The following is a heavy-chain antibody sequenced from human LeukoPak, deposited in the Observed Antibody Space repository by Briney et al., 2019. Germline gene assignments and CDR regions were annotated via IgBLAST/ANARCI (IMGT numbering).Heavy chain of an antibody. D-gene: IGHD2-2*01. CDR2: ISWNGGSI. Sequence: GGSLRLSCAASGFTFDDFTMHWVRQVPGKGLEWVALISWNGGSIFYADSVKGRFRISRDNSKNSLHLQMNNLTTADTALYCCAKDDQTYCSTTSCYGGAFDSWGQGTLVSVSS. V-gene: IGHV3-43*01. CDR1: GFTFDDFT. CDR3: AKDDQTYCSTTSCYGGAFDS. J-gene: IGHJ4*02.